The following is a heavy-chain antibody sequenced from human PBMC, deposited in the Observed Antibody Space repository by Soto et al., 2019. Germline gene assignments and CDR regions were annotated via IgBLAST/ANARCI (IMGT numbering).Heavy chain of an antibody. V-gene: IGHV1-18*01. D-gene: IGHD2-8*01. CDR2: ISAYNGNT. Sequence: GASVKVSCKASGYTFTSYGISWVRQAPGQGLEWMGWISAYNGNTNYAQKLQGRVTMTTDTSTSTAYMELRSLRSDDTAVYYCAREPVLMWYAEYSYFGMDVWGKGTTVTVSS. J-gene: IGHJ6*04. CDR3: AREPVLMWYAEYSYFGMDV. CDR1: GYTFTSYG.